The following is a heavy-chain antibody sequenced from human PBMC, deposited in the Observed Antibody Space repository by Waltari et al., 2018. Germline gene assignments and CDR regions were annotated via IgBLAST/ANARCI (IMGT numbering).Heavy chain of an antibody. Sequence: EVQLVESGGGLVQPGGSLRLSCSASGFTFSRSWMRWVRQAPGKGLEWVANIKQDGSEKYYVDSVKGRFTISRDNAKNSLYLQMNSLRAEDTAVYYCARVANGAFDIWGQGTMVTVSS. CDR3: ARVANGAFDI. CDR1: GFTFSRSW. J-gene: IGHJ3*02. D-gene: IGHD2-8*01. V-gene: IGHV3-7*01. CDR2: IKQDGSEK.